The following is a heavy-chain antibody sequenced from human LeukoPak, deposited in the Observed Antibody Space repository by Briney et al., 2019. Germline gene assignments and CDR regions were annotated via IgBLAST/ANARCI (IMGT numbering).Heavy chain of an antibody. CDR3: AKAYYDSWSGYYPLFDY. Sequence: PGGSLRLSCAASGFTFSSYAMSWVRQAPGKGLEWVSAISGSGGSTYYADSVKGRFTISRDNSKNTLYLQMNSLRAEDTAVYYCAKAYYDSWSGYYPLFDYWGQGTLVTVSS. CDR2: ISGSGGST. CDR1: GFTFSSYA. V-gene: IGHV3-23*01. D-gene: IGHD3-3*01. J-gene: IGHJ4*02.